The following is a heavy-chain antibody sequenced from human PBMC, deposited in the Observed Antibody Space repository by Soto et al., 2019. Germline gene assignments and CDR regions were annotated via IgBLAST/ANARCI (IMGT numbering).Heavy chain of an antibody. Sequence: GVSPLLSCAASGFTFSSYTMHWVRQAPGKGLEWVAIISYDGCHKYYADSVKGRFTISRDKSQITLYLQMISLRAEDTAVYYSAKDLSQRLAVAGKKHLDSWGQGTRVTVAS. CDR2: ISYDGCHK. D-gene: IGHD6-19*01. CDR1: GFTFSSYT. CDR3: AKDLSQRLAVAGKKHLDS. J-gene: IGHJ4*02. V-gene: IGHV3-30-3*01.